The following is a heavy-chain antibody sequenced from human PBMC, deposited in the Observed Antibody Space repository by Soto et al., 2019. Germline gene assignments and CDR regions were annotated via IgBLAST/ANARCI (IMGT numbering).Heavy chain of an antibody. CDR3: AKDLSSGGQNGMDV. D-gene: IGHD6-25*01. CDR2: ISYDGSNK. V-gene: IGHV3-30*18. Sequence: PGVSQRHCWTASGFTFGGYGVHWVRQAPGKGLEWVAVISYDGSNKYYADSVKGRFTISRDNSKNTLYLQMNSLRAEDTAVYYCAKDLSSGGQNGMDVRGQGTTVTVSS. J-gene: IGHJ6*02. CDR1: GFTFGGYG.